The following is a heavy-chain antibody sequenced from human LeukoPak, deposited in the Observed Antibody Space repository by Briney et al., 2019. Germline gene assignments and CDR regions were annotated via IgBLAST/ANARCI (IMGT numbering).Heavy chain of an antibody. Sequence: SETLSLTCTVSGGSISSYYWSWMRQPAGKGLEWIGRIYTSGSTNYNPSLKSRVTISVDTSKNQFSLKLSSVTAADTAVYYCARDADHCGGDCYSIIDWGQGTLVTVSS. V-gene: IGHV4-4*07. CDR1: GGSISSYY. CDR3: ARDADHCGGDCYSIID. CDR2: IYTSGST. J-gene: IGHJ4*02. D-gene: IGHD2-21*01.